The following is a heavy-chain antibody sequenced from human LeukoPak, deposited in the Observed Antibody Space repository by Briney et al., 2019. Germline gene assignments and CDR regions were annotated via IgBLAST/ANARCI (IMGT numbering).Heavy chain of an antibody. J-gene: IGHJ4*02. D-gene: IGHD6-19*01. V-gene: IGHV1-2*02. Sequence: APVKVSCKASGYTFTGYYMHWVRQAPGKGLEWMGWINPNSGGTNYAQKFQGRVTMTRDKSISTAYLQWSSLKASDTAMYYCARMARAAVGYYFDYWGQGTLVTVSS. CDR1: GYTFTGYY. CDR3: ARMARAAVGYYFDY. CDR2: INPNSGGT.